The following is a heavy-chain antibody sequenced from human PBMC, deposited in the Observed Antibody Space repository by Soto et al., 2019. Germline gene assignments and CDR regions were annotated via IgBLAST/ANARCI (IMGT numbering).Heavy chain of an antibody. V-gene: IGHV1-69*01. Sequence: QVQLVQSGAEVKKPGSSVKVSCKASGGTFSSYAISWVRQAPGQGLEWMGGIIPIFGTANYAQKFQGRDTITADESTSTAYMELSSLRYEDTAVYYCAVPRTYYYDSSGYYPFDYWGQGTLVTVSS. J-gene: IGHJ4*02. CDR1: GGTFSSYA. CDR2: IIPIFGTA. D-gene: IGHD3-22*01. CDR3: AVPRTYYYDSSGYYPFDY.